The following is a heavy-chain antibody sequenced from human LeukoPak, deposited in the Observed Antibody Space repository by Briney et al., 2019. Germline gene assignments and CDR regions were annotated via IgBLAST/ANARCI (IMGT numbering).Heavy chain of an antibody. Sequence: PSETLSLTCTVSGGSFSRVGYFWSWIRQPAGKGLEWIGRIYTNGDTNYNPSLKSRVTISVDTSKNQFSLKLSSVTAADTAVYYCAREAEAKYSNYVDYWGQGTLVTVSS. D-gene: IGHD4-11*01. CDR1: GGSFSRVGYF. CDR3: AREAEAKYSNYVDY. CDR2: IYTNGDT. J-gene: IGHJ4*02. V-gene: IGHV4-61*02.